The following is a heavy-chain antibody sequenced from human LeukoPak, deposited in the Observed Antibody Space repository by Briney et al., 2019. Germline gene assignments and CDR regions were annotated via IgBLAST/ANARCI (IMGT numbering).Heavy chain of an antibody. CDR1: GGSFSGYY. Sequence: SETLSLTCAVYGGSFSGYYWSWIRQPPGKGLEWIGEINHSGSTNYNPSLKSRVTISVDTSKNQFSLKLSSVTAADTAVYYCASLRRTPMDVWGKGTTVTVSS. V-gene: IGHV4-34*01. CDR3: ASLRRTPMDV. CDR2: INHSGST. J-gene: IGHJ6*04.